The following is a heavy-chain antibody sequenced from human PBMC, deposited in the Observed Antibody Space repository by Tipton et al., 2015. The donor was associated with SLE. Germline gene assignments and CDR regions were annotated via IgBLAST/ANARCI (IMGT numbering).Heavy chain of an antibody. J-gene: IGHJ3*02. Sequence: TLSLTCAVYGGSFSGYYWSWIRQPPGKGLEWIGEINHSGSTNYNPSLKSRVTISVDTSKNQFSLKLSSVTAADTAVYYCARQNIVATRGAFDIWGQGAMVTVSS. D-gene: IGHD5-12*01. CDR2: INHSGST. CDR3: ARQNIVATRGAFDI. V-gene: IGHV4-34*01. CDR1: GGSFSGYY.